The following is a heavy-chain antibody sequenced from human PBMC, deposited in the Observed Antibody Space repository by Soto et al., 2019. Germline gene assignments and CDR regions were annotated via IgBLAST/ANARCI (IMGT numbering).Heavy chain of an antibody. CDR1: GYTFSNYY. Sequence: ASVKVSCKASGYTFSNYYMHWVRQAPGQGLEWMGGINPNGDTTYYAQKFLGRLTVTRDTSTSTVYMELSSLRSDGTAVYYCAREGATAAKMFDYWGQGTLVTVS. CDR3: AREGATAAKMFDY. CDR2: INPNGDTT. D-gene: IGHD2-2*01. J-gene: IGHJ4*02. V-gene: IGHV1-46*01.